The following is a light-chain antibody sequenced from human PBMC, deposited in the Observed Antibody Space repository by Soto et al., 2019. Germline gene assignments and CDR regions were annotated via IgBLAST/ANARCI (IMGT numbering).Light chain of an antibody. V-gene: IGLV1-40*01. CDR3: QSYDSSLSGDV. J-gene: IGLJ1*01. Sequence: QSVLTQPPSVSGAPGQRVTISCTGSSSNIGAGYDVHWYQQLPGTAPKRLIYGNSNRPSGVPDRFSSSKSGTSASLAITGLQAEDEADYYCQSYDSSLSGDVFGTGTKLTVL. CDR2: GNS. CDR1: SSNIGAGYD.